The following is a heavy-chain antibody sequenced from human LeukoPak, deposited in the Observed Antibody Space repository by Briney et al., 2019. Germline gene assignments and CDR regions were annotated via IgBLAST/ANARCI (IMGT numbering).Heavy chain of an antibody. J-gene: IGHJ2*01. CDR2: ISGSGTAT. CDR3: AKDIPALGYLDP. Sequence: GGSLRLSCEASGFTFSTYIVSWVRQAPGKGLQWVAAISGSGTATYYADSVQGRFTISRDNSKLFLYLELTSLRTDDTAMYYCAKDIPALGYLDPWGRGTLVTVSS. CDR1: GFTFSTYI. D-gene: IGHD3-3*02. V-gene: IGHV3-23*01.